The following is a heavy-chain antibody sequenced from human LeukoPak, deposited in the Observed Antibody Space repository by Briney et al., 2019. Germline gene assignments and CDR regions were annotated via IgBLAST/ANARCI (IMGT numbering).Heavy chain of an antibody. CDR2: IYHSGST. J-gene: IGHJ4*02. CDR3: ASSYGSGSFSDY. Sequence: SETLSLTCTVSGGSISSSSYYWGWIRQPPGKGLEWIGYIYHSGSTYYNPSLKSRVTISVDTSKNQFSLKLSSVTAADTAVYYCASSYGSGSFSDYWGQGTLVTVSS. CDR1: GGSISSSSYY. V-gene: IGHV4-30-4*08. D-gene: IGHD3-10*01.